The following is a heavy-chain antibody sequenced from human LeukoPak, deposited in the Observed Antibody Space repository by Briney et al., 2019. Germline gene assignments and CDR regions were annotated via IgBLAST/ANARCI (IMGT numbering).Heavy chain of an antibody. V-gene: IGHV1-18*01. CDR2: MNPNSGNT. Sequence: ASVKVSCKASGYTFTSYDINWVRQATGQGLEWMGWMNPNSGNTNYAQKLQGRVTMTTDTSTSTAYMELRSLRSDDTAVYYCARVDLLKQLASGYFDYWGQGTLVTVSS. CDR1: GYTFTSYD. D-gene: IGHD6-6*01. J-gene: IGHJ4*02. CDR3: ARVDLLKQLASGYFDY.